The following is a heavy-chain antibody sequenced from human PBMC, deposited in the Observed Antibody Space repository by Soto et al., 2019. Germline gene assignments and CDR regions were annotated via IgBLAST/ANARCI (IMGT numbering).Heavy chain of an antibody. CDR2: ISAYNGNT. CDR1: GYTFTSYG. D-gene: IGHD4-17*01. Sequence: ASGKPSCKASGYTFTSYGISWVRQALGQGLEWMGWISAYNGNTNYAQKLQGRVTMTTDTSTSTAYMELRSLRSDDTAVYYCARGGGFYGAEKHYYYYMDVWGKGTTVTVSS. CDR3: ARGGGFYGAEKHYYYYMDV. J-gene: IGHJ6*03. V-gene: IGHV1-18*01.